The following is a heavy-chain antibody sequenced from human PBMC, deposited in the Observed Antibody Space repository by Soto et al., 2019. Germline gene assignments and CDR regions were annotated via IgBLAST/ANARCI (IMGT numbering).Heavy chain of an antibody. J-gene: IGHJ4*02. CDR3: ASSPGIAVADY. D-gene: IGHD6-19*01. Sequence: QVQLVQSGAEEKKPGASVKVSCKASGYTFTSYAMHWVRQAPGQRLEWMGWINAGNGNTKYSQKFQGRVTITRDTSAITAYTEPNSLRSEDTDVYYCASSPGIAVADYWCQGTLVTVSS. V-gene: IGHV1-3*05. CDR2: INAGNGNT. CDR1: GYTFTSYA.